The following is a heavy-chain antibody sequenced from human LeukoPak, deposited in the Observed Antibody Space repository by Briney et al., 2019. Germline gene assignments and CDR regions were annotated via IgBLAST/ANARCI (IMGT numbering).Heavy chain of an antibody. V-gene: IGHV1-46*01. CDR2: INPSGGST. Sequence: ASVKVSCKASGYTFTSYYMHWVRQAPGQGLEWTGIINPSGGSTSYAQKFQGRVTMTRDMSTSTVYMELSSLRSEDTAVYYCARDWRSSTHHVVSDYWGQGTLVTVSS. J-gene: IGHJ4*02. CDR3: ARDWRSSTHHVVSDY. CDR1: GYTFTSYY. D-gene: IGHD6-13*01.